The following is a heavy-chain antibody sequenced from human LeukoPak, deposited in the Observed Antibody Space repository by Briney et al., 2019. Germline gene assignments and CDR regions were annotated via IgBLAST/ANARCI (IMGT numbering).Heavy chain of an antibody. Sequence: SGGSLRLSCAASGFIFSNYAMHWVRQAPGKGLEWVAVISYDGRNQYYADSVKGRFTVSRDNSKSTLFLQMNSLRGEDTAVYNCARYGRFLDYWGQGTLVTVSS. CDR1: GFIFSNYA. D-gene: IGHD1-26*01. V-gene: IGHV3-30*04. CDR3: ARYGRFLDY. J-gene: IGHJ4*02. CDR2: ISYDGRNQ.